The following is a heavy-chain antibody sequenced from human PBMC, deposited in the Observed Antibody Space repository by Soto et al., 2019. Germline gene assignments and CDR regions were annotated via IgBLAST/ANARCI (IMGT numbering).Heavy chain of an antibody. CDR2: INAGNGKT. D-gene: IGHD3-10*01. Sequence: GASVKVSCKASGYIFTNYAIHWVRQAPGQRLEWMGWINAGNGKTKYSQNFQGRVTITRDTSASIAYMEVNGLRSEDTAVYYCTTERGSGTYSLFHFDYWGQGTPVNVSS. J-gene: IGHJ4*02. CDR1: GYIFTNYA. CDR3: TTERGSGTYSLFHFDY. V-gene: IGHV1-3*01.